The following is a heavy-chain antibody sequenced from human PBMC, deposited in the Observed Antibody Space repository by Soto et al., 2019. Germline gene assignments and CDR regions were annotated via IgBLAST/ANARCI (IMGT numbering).Heavy chain of an antibody. Sequence: PGGSLRLSCTISGFMFSSHTMHWVRQAPGKRLEWVAVISTNSIYKSYAVSVRGRFTISRDNANNSLSLQMDSLRPEDTGVYFCTSYWGGQPIQSYWGQGTKVTVSS. J-gene: IGHJ4*02. CDR2: ISTNSIYK. V-gene: IGHV3-21*01. CDR1: GFMFSSHT. D-gene: IGHD5-18*01. CDR3: TSYWGGQPIQSY.